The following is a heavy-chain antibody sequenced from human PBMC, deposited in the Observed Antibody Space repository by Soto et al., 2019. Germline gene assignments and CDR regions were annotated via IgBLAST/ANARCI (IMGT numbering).Heavy chain of an antibody. CDR2: IIPIFGTA. CDR3: ARSRDSSGYYFDY. J-gene: IGHJ4*02. Sequence: QVQLVQSGAEVKKPGSSVKVSCKASGGTFSSYAISWERQAPGQGLEWMGGIIPIFGTANYAQKFPGSVRIPADEATSTAYMELSSLRSADTAVYYCARSRDSSGYYFDYWGQGTLVTVSS. CDR1: GGTFSSYA. D-gene: IGHD3-22*01. V-gene: IGHV1-69*12.